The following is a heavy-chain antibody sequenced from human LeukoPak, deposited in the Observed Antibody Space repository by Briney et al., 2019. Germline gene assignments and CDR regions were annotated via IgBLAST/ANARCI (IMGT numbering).Heavy chain of an antibody. D-gene: IGHD1-1*01. CDR2: IYSGGST. V-gene: IGHV3-53*04. J-gene: IGHJ3*02. CDR1: GFTFSDYY. Sequence: QTGGSLRLSCAASGFTFSDYYMSWIRQAPGKGLEWVSVIYSGGSTYYADSVKGRFTISRHNSKNTLYLQMNSLRAEDTAVYYCARDTNVGGGAFDIWGQGTMVTVSS. CDR3: ARDTNVGGGAFDI.